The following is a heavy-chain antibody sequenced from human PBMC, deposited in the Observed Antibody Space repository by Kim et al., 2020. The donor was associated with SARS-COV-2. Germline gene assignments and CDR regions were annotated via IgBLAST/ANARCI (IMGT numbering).Heavy chain of an antibody. D-gene: IGHD3-10*01. V-gene: IGHV4-39*01. CDR3: ARHALRSITMVRGGIGYGMDV. CDR2: IYYSGST. Sequence: SETLSLTCTVSGGSISSSSYYWGWIRQPPGKGLEWIGSIYYSGSTYYNPSLKSRVTISVDTSKNQFSLKLSSVTAADTAVYYCARHALRSITMVRGGIGYGMDVWGQGTTVTVSS. J-gene: IGHJ6*02. CDR1: GGSISSSSYY.